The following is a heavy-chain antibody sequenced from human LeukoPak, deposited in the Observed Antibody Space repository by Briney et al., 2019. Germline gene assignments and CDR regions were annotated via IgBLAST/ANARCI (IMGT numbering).Heavy chain of an antibody. Sequence: KASETLSLTCTVSGGSISSYYWSWIRQPPGKGLEWIGYIHYSGTTNYNPSLKSRVTISVDTSKNQFSLKLSSVTAADTAVYYCARHSSNWYYFDYWGQGTLVTVSS. V-gene: IGHV4-59*01. CDR3: ARHSSNWYYFDY. CDR1: GGSISSYY. J-gene: IGHJ4*02. CDR2: IHYSGTT. D-gene: IGHD6-13*01.